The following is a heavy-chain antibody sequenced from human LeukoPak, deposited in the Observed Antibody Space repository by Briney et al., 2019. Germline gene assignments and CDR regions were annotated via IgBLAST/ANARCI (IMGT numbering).Heavy chain of an antibody. Sequence: GGSLRLSCAASGFTFSSHSMNWVRQAPGKGLEWVSSISSSSSYIYYADSVKGRFTISRDNAKNSLYLQMNSLRAEDTAVYYCARDLEPTIVVVPAATGDYGMDVWGQGTTVTVSS. CDR2: ISSSSSYI. CDR1: GFTFSSHS. CDR3: ARDLEPTIVVVPAATGDYGMDV. D-gene: IGHD2-2*01. J-gene: IGHJ6*02. V-gene: IGHV3-21*01.